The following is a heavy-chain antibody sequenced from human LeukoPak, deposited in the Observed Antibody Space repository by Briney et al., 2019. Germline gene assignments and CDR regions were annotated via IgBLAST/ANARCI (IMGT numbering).Heavy chain of an antibody. CDR1: GFTFTSSA. Sequence: TSVKVSCKASGFTFTSSAVQWVRRARGQRLEWIGWIVVGSGNTNYAQKFQERVTTTRDMSTSTAYMELSSLRSEDTAVYYCAASGWYRGRWFDPWGQGTLVTVSS. V-gene: IGHV1-58*01. CDR3: AASGWYRGRWFDP. J-gene: IGHJ5*02. CDR2: IVVGSGNT. D-gene: IGHD6-19*01.